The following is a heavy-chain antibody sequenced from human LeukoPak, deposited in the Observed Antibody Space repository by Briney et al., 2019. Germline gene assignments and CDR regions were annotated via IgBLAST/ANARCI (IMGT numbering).Heavy chain of an antibody. CDR1: GFTFDDYA. Sequence: GGSLRLSCAASGFTFDDYAMHWVRQAPGKGLEWVSGISWNSGSISYADSVKGRFTISRDNAKNSLYLQMNSLRAEDTALYYCAKCTMVRGVIPNYGMDVWGQGTTVTVSS. V-gene: IGHV3-9*01. CDR3: AKCTMVRGVIPNYGMDV. D-gene: IGHD3-10*01. CDR2: ISWNSGSI. J-gene: IGHJ6*02.